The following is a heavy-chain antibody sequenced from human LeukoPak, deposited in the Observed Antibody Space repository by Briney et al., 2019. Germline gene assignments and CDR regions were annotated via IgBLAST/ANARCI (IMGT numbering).Heavy chain of an antibody. D-gene: IGHD3-3*01. CDR2: INHSGST. CDR1: GGPFSGYY. V-gene: IGHV4-34*01. CDR3: AREKRTEAYYDFWSGTIRGFYFDY. J-gene: IGHJ4*02. Sequence: SETLSLTCAVYGGPFSGYYWSWIRQPPGKGLEWIGEINHSGSTNYNPSLKSRVTISVDTSKNQFSLKLSSVTAADTAVYYCAREKRTEAYYDFWSGTIRGFYFDYWGQGTLVTVSS.